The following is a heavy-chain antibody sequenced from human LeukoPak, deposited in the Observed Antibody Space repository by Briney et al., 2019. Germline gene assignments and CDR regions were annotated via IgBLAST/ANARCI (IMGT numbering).Heavy chain of an antibody. J-gene: IGHJ4*02. CDR1: GYTFTSYY. D-gene: IGHD3-10*01. CDR3: ARGAITMVRGWEFDY. CDR2: INPSSGST. V-gene: IGHV1-46*01. Sequence: GASVKVSCKASGYTFTSYYIHWVRQAPGQGLEWMGIINPSSGSTSYAQKFQGRVTMTRDTSTSTVYMELNSLRAEDTAVYFCARGAITMVRGWEFDYWGQGTLVTVSS.